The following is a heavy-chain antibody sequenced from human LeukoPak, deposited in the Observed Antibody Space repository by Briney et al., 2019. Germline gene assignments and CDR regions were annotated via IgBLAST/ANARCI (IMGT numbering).Heavy chain of an antibody. D-gene: IGHD5-24*01. Sequence: PSETLSLTCAVYGGSFSGYYWSWIRQPPGKGLEWIGEINHSGSTNYNPSLKSRVTISVDTSKNQFSLKLSSVTAADTAVYYCAPRRDGKNWFDPWGQGTLVTVSS. V-gene: IGHV4-34*01. CDR2: INHSGST. CDR3: APRRDGKNWFDP. CDR1: GGSFSGYY. J-gene: IGHJ5*02.